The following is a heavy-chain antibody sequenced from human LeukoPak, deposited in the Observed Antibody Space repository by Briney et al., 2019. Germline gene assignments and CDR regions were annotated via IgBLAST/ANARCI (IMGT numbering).Heavy chain of an antibody. CDR2: IYPGDSNT. D-gene: IGHD2-21*02. Sequence: GESLKISCKGSAYSFTTYWIGWVRQMPGKGLEWMGIIYPGDSNTRYSPSFQGQVTISADRSISTAYLQWSSLKASDTAIYYCARQPLVRDCGGDCEFDYWGQGTLVSVSS. V-gene: IGHV5-51*01. CDR3: ARQPLVRDCGGDCEFDY. CDR1: AYSFTTYW. J-gene: IGHJ4*02.